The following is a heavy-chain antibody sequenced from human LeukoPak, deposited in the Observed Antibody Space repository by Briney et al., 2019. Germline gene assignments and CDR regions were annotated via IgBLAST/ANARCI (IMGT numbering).Heavy chain of an antibody. CDR1: GGSFSGYY. CDR2: INHSGST. J-gene: IGHJ4*02. D-gene: IGHD1-26*01. CDR3: ARLASGSYYRVDY. Sequence: SSETLSLTCAVYGGSFSGYYWSWIRQPPGKGLEWIGEINHSGSTNYNPSLKSRVTISVDTSKNQFSLKLSSVTAADTAVYYCARLASGSYYRVDYWGQGTLVTVSS. V-gene: IGHV4-34*01.